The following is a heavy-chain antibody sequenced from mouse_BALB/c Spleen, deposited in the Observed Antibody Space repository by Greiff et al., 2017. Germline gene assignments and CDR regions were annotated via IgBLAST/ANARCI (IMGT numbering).Heavy chain of an antibody. CDR1: GFSLTSYG. Sequence: VQLQQSGPGLVAPSQSLSITCTVSGFSLTSYGVHWVRQPPGKGLEWLGVIWAGGSTNYNSALMSRLSISKDNSKSQVFLKMNSLQTDDTAMYYCARAGYYRYDEEGWFAYWGQGTLVTVSA. D-gene: IGHD2-14*01. V-gene: IGHV2-9*02. J-gene: IGHJ3*01. CDR2: IWAGGST. CDR3: ARAGYYRYDEEGWFAY.